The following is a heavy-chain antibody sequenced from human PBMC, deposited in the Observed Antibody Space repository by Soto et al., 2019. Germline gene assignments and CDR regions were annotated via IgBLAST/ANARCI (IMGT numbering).Heavy chain of an antibody. Sequence: PGGSLRLSCAASGFTFSTYSMNWVRQSPGKGLEWVSDISGTGGSIYYADSVKGRFTISRDNSKNTLYLQMNSLRAEDTAVYYCAKDLREGGYYDSSGYFDYWGRGSLVTVS. V-gene: IGHV3-23*01. CDR2: ISGTGGSI. D-gene: IGHD3-22*01. CDR1: GFTFSTYS. J-gene: IGHJ4*02. CDR3: AKDLREGGYYDSSGYFDY.